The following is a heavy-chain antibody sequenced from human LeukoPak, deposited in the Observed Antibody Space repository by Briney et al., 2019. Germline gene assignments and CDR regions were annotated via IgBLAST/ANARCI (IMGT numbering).Heavy chain of an antibody. CDR2: IYTSGST. D-gene: IGHD3-10*01. CDR1: GGSISSSSYY. Sequence: SETLSLTCTVSGGSISSSSYYWGWIRQPPGKGLEWIGRIYTSGSTNYNPSLKSRVTMSVDTSKNQFSLKLSSVTAADTAVYYCAREDQVGENWFDPWGQGTLVTVSS. J-gene: IGHJ5*02. V-gene: IGHV4-39*07. CDR3: AREDQVGENWFDP.